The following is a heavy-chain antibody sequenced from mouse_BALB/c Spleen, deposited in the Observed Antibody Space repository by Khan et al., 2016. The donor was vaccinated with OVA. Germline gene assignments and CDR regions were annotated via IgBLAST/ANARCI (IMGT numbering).Heavy chain of an antibody. J-gene: IGHJ4*01. Sequence: GKREEEGPGLVAPSQNLSITCTVSGFSLSDYGVSWIRQPPGKGLEWLGVIWGGGSTYYNSALKSRLSISKDNSKSQVFLKMSSLQSDDTAMFYSSKGISSYYYTLDYWGQGTSVTVSS. CDR3: SKGISSYYYTLDY. CDR2: IWGGGST. CDR1: GFSLSDYG. V-gene: IGHV2-6-5*01.